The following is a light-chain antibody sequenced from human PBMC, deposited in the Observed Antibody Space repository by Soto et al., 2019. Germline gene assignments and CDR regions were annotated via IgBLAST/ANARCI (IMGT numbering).Light chain of an antibody. J-gene: IGKJ1*01. V-gene: IGKV3-15*01. CDR3: QQYNNWPPGT. Sequence: EIGTTQSPATLSVSPGERATLSCRASQSVSNNLAWYQQRPGQAPRLLIYGASTRATGVPARFSGSGSGTDFTLTISSLQSEDFAVYYCQQYNNWPPGTFGQGTKVDIK. CDR1: QSVSNN. CDR2: GAS.